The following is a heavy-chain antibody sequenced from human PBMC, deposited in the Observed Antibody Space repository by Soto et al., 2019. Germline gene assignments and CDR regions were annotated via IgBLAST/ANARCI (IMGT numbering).Heavy chain of an antibody. Sequence: GESLKISCKGSGYSFTSYWIGWVRQMPGKGLEWMGIIYPGDSDTRYSPSFQGQVTISADKSISTAYLQWSSLKASDTAMYYCARLDYCISTSCYVNYYYGLDVWGQGTTVTVSS. CDR1: GYSFTSYW. V-gene: IGHV5-51*01. J-gene: IGHJ6*02. D-gene: IGHD2-2*01. CDR3: ARLDYCISTSCYVNYYYGLDV. CDR2: IYPGDSDT.